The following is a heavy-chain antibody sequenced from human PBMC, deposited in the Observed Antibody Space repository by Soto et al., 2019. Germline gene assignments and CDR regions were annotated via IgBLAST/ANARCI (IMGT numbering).Heavy chain of an antibody. CDR3: ARDLGTVTTLDY. Sequence: QVQLVESGGGVVQPGRSLRLSCAASGFTFSSYAMHWVRQAPGKGLEWVAVISYDGSNKYYADSVKGRFTISRDNSKNTLYLQMNSLRAEDTAVYYCARDLGTVTTLDYWGQGTLVTVSS. D-gene: IGHD4-17*01. CDR1: GFTFSSYA. V-gene: IGHV3-30-3*01. J-gene: IGHJ4*02. CDR2: ISYDGSNK.